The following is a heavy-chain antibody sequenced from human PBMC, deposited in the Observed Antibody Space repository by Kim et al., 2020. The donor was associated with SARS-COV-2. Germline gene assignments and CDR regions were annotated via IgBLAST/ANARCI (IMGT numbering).Heavy chain of an antibody. D-gene: IGHD3-16*01. J-gene: IGHJ4*02. Sequence: GGSLRLSCAASGFTFSSHAMNWVRQAPGKGLEWVSTISGNSDGTQYAATVKARFTISRDNSENTLYLQMNSLRADDPAVYYCARRAGSGCYYSVCYCGQGTLVTSSS. V-gene: IGHV3-23*01. CDR2: ISGNSDGT. CDR3: ARRAGSGCYYSVCY. CDR1: GFTFSSHA.